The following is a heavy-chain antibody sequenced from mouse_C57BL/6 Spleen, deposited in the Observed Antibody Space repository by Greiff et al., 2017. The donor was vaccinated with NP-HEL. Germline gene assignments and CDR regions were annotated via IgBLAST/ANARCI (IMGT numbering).Heavy chain of an antibody. CDR2: INPSSGYT. V-gene: IGHV1-4*01. Sequence: VQLQQSGAELARPGASVKMSCKASGYTFTSYTMHWVKQRPGPGLEWIGYINPSSGYTKYNQKFKDKATLTADKSSSTAYMQLSSLTSEDSAVYYCARAILYYYGSSYNAMDYWGQGTSVTVSS. CDR1: GYTFTSYT. CDR3: ARAILYYYGSSYNAMDY. D-gene: IGHD1-1*01. J-gene: IGHJ4*01.